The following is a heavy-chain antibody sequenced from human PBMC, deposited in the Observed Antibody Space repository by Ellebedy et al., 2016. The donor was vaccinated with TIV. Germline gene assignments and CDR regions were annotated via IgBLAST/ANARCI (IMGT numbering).Heavy chain of an antibody. J-gene: IGHJ4*02. CDR1: GFTFSSYG. D-gene: IGHD1-26*01. CDR3: ARGGSYYADY. CDR2: IRYDGGNK. V-gene: IGHV3-33*01. Sequence: GESLKISCAASGFTFSSYGMHWVRQAPGKGLEWVAVIRYDGGNKYYAHSVKGRFTISRDNSKNTLYLQMNSLGAEDTAVYYRARGGSYYADYWGQGTLVTVSS.